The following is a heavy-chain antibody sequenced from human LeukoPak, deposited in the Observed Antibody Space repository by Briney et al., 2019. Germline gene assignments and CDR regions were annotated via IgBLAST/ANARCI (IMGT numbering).Heavy chain of an antibody. Sequence: SETLSLTCTVSSGSISGYYWSWIRQPPGKGLEWVGYISYSGSTNYNPSLKSRVTISVDTSKNQFSLKLSSVTAADAAIYYCARDGRAGSLFAYWGQGTLVTVSS. V-gene: IGHV4-59*01. CDR3: ARDGRAGSLFAY. D-gene: IGHD6-19*01. J-gene: IGHJ4*02. CDR2: ISYSGST. CDR1: SGSISGYY.